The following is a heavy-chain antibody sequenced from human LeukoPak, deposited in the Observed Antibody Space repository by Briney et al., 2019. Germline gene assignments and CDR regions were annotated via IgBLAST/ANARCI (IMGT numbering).Heavy chain of an antibody. V-gene: IGHV1-18*01. D-gene: IGHD1-26*01. J-gene: IGHJ3*02. CDR1: GYTFTSYG. CDR3: ARDERIVGATAFDI. Sequence: ASVKVSCKASGYTFTSYGISWVRPAPGQGLEWMGWISAYNGNTNYAQKLQGRVTMTTDTSTSTAYMELRSLRSDDTAVYYCARDERIVGATAFDIWGQGTMVTVSS. CDR2: ISAYNGNT.